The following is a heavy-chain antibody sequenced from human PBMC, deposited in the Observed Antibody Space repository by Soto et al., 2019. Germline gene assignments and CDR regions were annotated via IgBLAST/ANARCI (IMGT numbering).Heavy chain of an antibody. D-gene: IGHD3-22*01. CDR3: ARHGDYYDSSGYYGRVLDY. CDR2: ISSSSSTI. CDR1: GFTFSSYS. J-gene: IGHJ4*02. V-gene: IGHV3-48*01. Sequence: GGSLRLSCAASGFTFSSYSMNWVRQAPGKGLEWVSYISSSSSTIYYADSVKGRFTISRDNAKNSLYLQMNSLRAEDTAVYYCARHGDYYDSSGYYGRVLDYWGQGTLVTVSS.